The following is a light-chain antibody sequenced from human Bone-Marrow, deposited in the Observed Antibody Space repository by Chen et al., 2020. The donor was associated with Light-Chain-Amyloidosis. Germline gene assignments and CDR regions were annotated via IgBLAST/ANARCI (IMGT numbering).Light chain of an antibody. V-gene: IGKV1-39*01. CDR3: QQSYSTPLT. J-gene: IGKJ4*01. CDR1: QSIDTY. CDR2: AAS. Sequence: DIQMTQSPSTLSASVGDRVTITCRASQSIDTYLAWYRRKPGKAPKLLIYAASSLQSGVPSRFSGGGSGTDFTLTISSLQPEDFATYYCQQSYSTPLTFGGGTKVEIK.